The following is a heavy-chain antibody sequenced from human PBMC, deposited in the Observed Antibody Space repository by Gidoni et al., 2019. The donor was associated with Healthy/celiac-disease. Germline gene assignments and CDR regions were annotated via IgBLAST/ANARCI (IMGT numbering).Heavy chain of an antibody. D-gene: IGHD4-4*01. CDR2: IRSKAYGGTT. CDR1: GFTFGAYA. Sequence: EVQLVESGGGLVQPGRSLRLSCTASGFTFGAYAMSWVRQAPGKGLEWVGFIRSKAYGGTTEYAASVKGRFTISRDDSKSIAYLQMNSLKTEDTAVYYCTRDDYSNYVLEQSHDYWGQGTLVTVSS. CDR3: TRDDYSNYVLEQSHDY. V-gene: IGHV3-49*04. J-gene: IGHJ4*02.